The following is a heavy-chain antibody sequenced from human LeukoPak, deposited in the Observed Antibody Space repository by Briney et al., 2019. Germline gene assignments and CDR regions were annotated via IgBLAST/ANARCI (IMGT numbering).Heavy chain of an antibody. CDR3: ARDSGSRSDGSYYEFVFDY. J-gene: IGHJ4*02. CDR1: GYTFTSYG. V-gene: IGHV1-18*01. D-gene: IGHD1-26*01. Sequence: ASVKVSCKASGYTFTSYGISWVRQAPGQGLEWMGWISAYNGNTNYAQKLQGRVTMTTDTSTSTAYMELRSLRSDDTAVYYCARDSGSRSDGSYYEFVFDYWGQGTLVTVSS. CDR2: ISAYNGNT.